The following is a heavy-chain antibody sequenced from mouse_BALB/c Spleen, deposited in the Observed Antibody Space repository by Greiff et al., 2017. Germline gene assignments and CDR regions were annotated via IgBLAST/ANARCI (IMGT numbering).Heavy chain of an antibody. CDR3: ARGDFRLYFDY. Sequence: LQLQQSGAELVKPGASVKLSCTASGFNIKDTYMHWVKQRPEQGLEWIGRIDPANGNTKYDPKFQGKATITADTSSNTAYLQLSSLTSEDTAVYYCARGDFRLYFDYWGQGTTLTVSS. J-gene: IGHJ2*01. CDR1: GFNIKDTY. CDR2: IDPANGNT. V-gene: IGHV14-3*02.